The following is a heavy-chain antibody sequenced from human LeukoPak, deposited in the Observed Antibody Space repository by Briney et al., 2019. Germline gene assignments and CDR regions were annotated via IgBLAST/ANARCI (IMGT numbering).Heavy chain of an antibody. D-gene: IGHD3-16*02. J-gene: IGHJ4*02. Sequence: ASVKVSCKASGGTFSSYAISWVRQAPGQGLEWMGRIIPILGIANYAQKFQGRVTITADKSTSTAYMELSSLRSEDTAVYHCARDPQEDYDYVWGSYRHDDYWGQGTLVTVSS. CDR3: ARDPQEDYDYVWGSYRHDDY. CDR1: GGTFSSYA. CDR2: IIPILGIA. V-gene: IGHV1-69*04.